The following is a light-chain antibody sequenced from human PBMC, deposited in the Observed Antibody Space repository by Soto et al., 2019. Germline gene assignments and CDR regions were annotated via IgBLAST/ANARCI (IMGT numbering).Light chain of an antibody. CDR2: DVS. CDR1: QNIERW. V-gene: IGKV1-5*01. J-gene: IGKJ1*01. CDR3: QQYQSDTWT. Sequence: DIQMTQSPSTVSASVGDRVILTCRSSQNIERWQAWYQQKPGKAPKLLLYDVSTLERGVPSRFSGRGSATEFTLTISDLQHDDFATYYCQQYQSDTWTFGQGTKVDIK.